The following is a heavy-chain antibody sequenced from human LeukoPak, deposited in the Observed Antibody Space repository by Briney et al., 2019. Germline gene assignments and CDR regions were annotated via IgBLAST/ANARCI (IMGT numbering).Heavy chain of an antibody. Sequence: ASVKVSCKASGYTFTSYYMHWVRQAPGQGLEWMGIINPSGGSTSYAQKFQGGVTMTRDTSTSTVYMELSSLRSEDTAVYYCARDADLAYDSSGYYLDYWGQGTLVTVSS. CDR1: GYTFTSYY. D-gene: IGHD3-22*01. V-gene: IGHV1-46*01. CDR3: ARDADLAYDSSGYYLDY. J-gene: IGHJ4*02. CDR2: INPSGGST.